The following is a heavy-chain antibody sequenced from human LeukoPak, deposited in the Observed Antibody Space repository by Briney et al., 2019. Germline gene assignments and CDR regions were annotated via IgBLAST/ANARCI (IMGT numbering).Heavy chain of an antibody. V-gene: IGHV3-33*01. J-gene: IGHJ4*02. CDR2: IWYDGSNK. D-gene: IGHD2-15*01. CDR3: ARDHWGYCRGGSCSLDY. CDR1: GFSISSCG. Sequence: PGRSLRLSCAASGFSISSCGMHWVRQAPGKGMEWEAVIWYDGSNKYYADSVKGRFTTSRDNSKNTLYLQMNSLRAEDTAVYYCARDHWGYCRGGSCSLDYWGQGTLVTVSS.